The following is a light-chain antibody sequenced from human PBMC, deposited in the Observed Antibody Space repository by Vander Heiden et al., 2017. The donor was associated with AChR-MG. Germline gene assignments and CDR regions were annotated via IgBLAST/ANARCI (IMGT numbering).Light chain of an antibody. CDR1: SSDIAIYDL. CDR2: DVS. CDR3: NSYRDDGTWV. Sequence: QSPLTQPASVSVSPGQSVTISCTGTSSDIAIYDLVSWYQQHPGKAPKLMIFDVSKRTSGVSGRFSGSKAGNTASLTISGLQAEDEADYYCNSYRDDGTWVFGGGTKLTVL. V-gene: IGLV2-14*03. J-gene: IGLJ3*02.